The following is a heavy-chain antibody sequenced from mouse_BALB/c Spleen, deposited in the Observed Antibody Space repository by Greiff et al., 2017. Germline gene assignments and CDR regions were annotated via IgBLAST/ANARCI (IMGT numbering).Heavy chain of an antibody. V-gene: IGHV5-6-5*01. CDR3: ARGGLRRDYAMDY. D-gene: IGHD2-4*01. J-gene: IGHJ4*01. CDR1: GFTFSSYA. Sequence: EVQLVESGGGLVKPGGSLKLSCAASGFTFSSYAMSWVRQTPEKRLEWVASISSGGSTYYPDSVKGRFTISRDNARNILYLQMSSLRSEDTAMYYCARGGLRRDYAMDYWGQGTSVTVSS. CDR2: ISSGGST.